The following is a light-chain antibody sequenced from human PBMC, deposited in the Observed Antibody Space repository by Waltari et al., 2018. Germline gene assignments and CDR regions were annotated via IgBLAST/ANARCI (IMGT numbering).Light chain of an antibody. CDR1: QDNDNY. V-gene: IGKV1-33*01. J-gene: IGKJ4*01. CDR3: QHYRDYLT. CDR2: VAS. Sequence: DIQITQSPSSLPASVGDRVTITCQASQDNDNYFNWYQQQQGKAPKLLIYVASNLAAGVPSRFSGSGSGTHYTLTITGLQPEDFATYYCQHYRDYLTFGSGTTVDIK.